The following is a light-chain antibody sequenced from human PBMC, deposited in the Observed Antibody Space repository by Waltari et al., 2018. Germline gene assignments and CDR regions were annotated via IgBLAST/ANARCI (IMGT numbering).Light chain of an antibody. CDR1: QNVDY. J-gene: IGKJ1*01. CDR2: GAF. V-gene: IGKV3-20*01. Sequence: EVVLTQSPGSLSLSPGETATLSCRASQNVDYIAWYQQKPGQAPRVVIYGAFTRAPGIPGSFSGSGSGTEFTLTISRLEPEDFAVYFCQHYERTPRTFGQGTKLEIK. CDR3: QHYERTPRT.